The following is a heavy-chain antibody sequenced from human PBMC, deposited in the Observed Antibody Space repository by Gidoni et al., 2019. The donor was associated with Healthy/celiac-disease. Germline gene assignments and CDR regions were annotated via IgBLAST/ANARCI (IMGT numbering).Heavy chain of an antibody. V-gene: IGHV1-24*01. J-gene: IGHJ6*04. CDR3: ATFAPMERAIYYYYGMDV. Sequence: QVQLVQSGAEVKKPGASVKVSCKVSGYTLTELSMPWVRQAPGKGLEWMGGFDPEDGEPIYAQKFQGRVTMTEDTSTDTAYMELSSLRSEDTAVYYCATFAPMERAIYYYYGMDVWGKGTTVTVSS. D-gene: IGHD1-26*01. CDR1: GYTLTELS. CDR2: FDPEDGEP.